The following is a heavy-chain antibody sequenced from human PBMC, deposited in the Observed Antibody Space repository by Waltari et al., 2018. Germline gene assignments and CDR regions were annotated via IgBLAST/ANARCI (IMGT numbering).Heavy chain of an antibody. J-gene: IGHJ4*02. CDR1: GFTFGDYA. V-gene: IGHV3-49*04. Sequence: EVQLVESGGGLVQPGRSLRLSCTASGFTFGDYAMSWVRQAPGKGLEWVGFIRSKAYGGTTEYAASAKGRFTISRDDSKSIAYLQMNSLKTEDTAVYYCTRVRSMVTAIRPPDYWGQGTLVTVSS. D-gene: IGHD2-21*02. CDR3: TRVRSMVTAIRPPDY. CDR2: IRSKAYGGTT.